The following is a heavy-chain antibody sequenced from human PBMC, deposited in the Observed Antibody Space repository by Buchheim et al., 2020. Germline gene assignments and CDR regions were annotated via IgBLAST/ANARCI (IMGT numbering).Heavy chain of an antibody. CDR3: ARDQGAHDFGPIDY. D-gene: IGHD4-17*01. V-gene: IGHV4-31*03. CDR2: VYYTGRA. CDR1: GVSINTGTFY. J-gene: IGHJ4*02. Sequence: QVQLQESGPGLVKPSQTLSLTCTVSGVSINTGTFYWSWIRQHPGKGLEWIGYVYYTGRAYSNPSLKSRVSMSVDTSQNQFSLNLASVTAADTAVYYCARDQGAHDFGPIDYWGQGAL.